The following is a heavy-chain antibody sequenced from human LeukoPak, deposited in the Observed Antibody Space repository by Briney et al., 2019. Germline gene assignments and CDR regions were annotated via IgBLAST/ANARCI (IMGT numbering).Heavy chain of an antibody. J-gene: IGHJ4*02. CDR3: AKDRPFIDKAGYFDY. CDR2: IRYDGSNK. D-gene: IGHD1-26*01. V-gene: IGHV3-30*02. CDR1: GFTFSSYG. Sequence: GGSLRLSCAASGFTFSSYGMHWVRQAPGKGLEWVAFIRYDGSNKYYADSVKGRFTISRDNSKNTLYLQMNSLRAEDTAVYYCAKDRPFIDKAGYFDYWGQGTLVTVSS.